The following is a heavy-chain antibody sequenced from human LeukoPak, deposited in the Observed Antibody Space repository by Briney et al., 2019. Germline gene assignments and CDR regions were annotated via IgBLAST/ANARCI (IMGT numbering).Heavy chain of an antibody. CDR3: ARAMGRGRTSHFDY. CDR2: IYYSGST. D-gene: IGHD3-10*01. CDR1: GGSISSYY. J-gene: IGHJ4*02. V-gene: IGHV4-59*01. Sequence: SETLSLTCTVSGGSISSYYWSWIRQPPGKGLEWIGYIYYSGSTNYNPSLKRRITISVNTSKNQFSLKLSSVTAADAAVYYCARAMGRGRTSHFDYWGQGTLVTVSS.